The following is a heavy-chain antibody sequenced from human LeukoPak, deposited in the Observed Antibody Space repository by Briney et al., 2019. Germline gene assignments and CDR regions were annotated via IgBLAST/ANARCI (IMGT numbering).Heavy chain of an antibody. J-gene: IGHJ4*02. CDR1: GFTFSTYT. D-gene: IGHD2-8*01. Sequence: PGGSLRLSCAASGFTFSTYTMNWVRQAPREGLEWVSGVGGDGRITHYADSVKGRFTISRDNSKNTLYLQMSSLRAEDTAVYYCAKDRVTDGVWSFDYWGQGSLVIVSS. V-gene: IGHV3-23*01. CDR3: AKDRVTDGVWSFDY. CDR2: VGGDGRIT.